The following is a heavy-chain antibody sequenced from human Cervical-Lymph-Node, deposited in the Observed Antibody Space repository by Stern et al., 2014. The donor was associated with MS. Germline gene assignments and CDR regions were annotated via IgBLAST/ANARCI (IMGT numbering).Heavy chain of an antibody. Sequence: VQLVESGGGVVQPGRSLRLSCAATGFNFSSYAMQWVRQAPGKGLEWVAVISYDGSKAYYADSVKGRFTIFRDNSKKTLFWQMNSLRPEDTADYYCARDLLWFGEFDWGAMDVWGHGTTVTVSS. V-gene: IGHV3-30-3*01. J-gene: IGHJ6*02. D-gene: IGHD3-10*01. CDR3: ARDLLWFGEFDWGAMDV. CDR1: GFNFSSYA. CDR2: ISYDGSKA.